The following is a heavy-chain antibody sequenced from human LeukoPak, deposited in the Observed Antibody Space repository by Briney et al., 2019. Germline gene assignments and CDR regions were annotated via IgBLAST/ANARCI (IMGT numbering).Heavy chain of an antibody. V-gene: IGHV1-18*01. Sequence: ASVKVSCKASGYTFTSYGISWVRQAPGQGLEWMGWISAYNRNTNYAQKLQGRVTMTRDTSTSTAYMELRSLRSDDTAVYYCARDRGQYYDFWSGSGKFDPWGQGTLVTVSS. J-gene: IGHJ5*02. CDR1: GYTFTSYG. CDR3: ARDRGQYYDFWSGSGKFDP. D-gene: IGHD3-3*01. CDR2: ISAYNRNT.